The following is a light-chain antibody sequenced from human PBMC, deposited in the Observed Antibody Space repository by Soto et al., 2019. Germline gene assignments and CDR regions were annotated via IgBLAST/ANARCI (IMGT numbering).Light chain of an antibody. CDR1: QGISSF. J-gene: IGKJ4*01. CDR3: QQVESYPST. V-gene: IGKV1-9*01. CDR2: AAS. Sequence: IQLTQTPSSLSASVGDRVTITCRASQGISSFLAWYQQKPGKAPKLLIYAASSLQSGVQSRFSGSGFGTDFTLTITSLQPEDFATYYCQQVESYPSTFGGGTKVDIK.